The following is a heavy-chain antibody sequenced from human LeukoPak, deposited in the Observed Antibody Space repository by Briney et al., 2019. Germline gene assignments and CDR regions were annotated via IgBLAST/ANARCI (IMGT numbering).Heavy chain of an antibody. CDR2: IQYDGSNK. CDR1: GFTFSSYG. J-gene: IGHJ6*03. CDR3: AIQRGFDPEPGPYMDV. D-gene: IGHD5-18*01. V-gene: IGHV3-30*02. Sequence: PGGSLRLSCAASGFTFSSYGMHWVRQAPGKGLEWVAFIQYDGSNKNYADSVKGRFTISRDNSKNTLYLQMNSLRAEDTAVYYCAIQRGFDPEPGPYMDVWGKGTTVTVSS.